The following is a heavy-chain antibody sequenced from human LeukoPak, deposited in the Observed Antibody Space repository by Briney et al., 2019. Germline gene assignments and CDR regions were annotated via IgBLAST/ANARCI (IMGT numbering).Heavy chain of an antibody. V-gene: IGHV3-48*01. CDR1: GFTFSSYS. Sequence: PGGSLRLSCAASGFTFSSYSMNWVRQAPGKGLEWVSYISSSSSTIYYADSVKGRFTISRDNAKNSLYLQMNSLRAEDTAVYYCARDESQLLYRGLDYWGQGTLVTVSS. D-gene: IGHD2-2*02. J-gene: IGHJ4*02. CDR3: ARDESQLLYRGLDY. CDR2: ISSSSSTI.